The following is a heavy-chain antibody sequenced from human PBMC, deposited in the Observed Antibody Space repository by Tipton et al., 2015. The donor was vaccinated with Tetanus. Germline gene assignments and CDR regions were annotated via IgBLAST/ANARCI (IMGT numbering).Heavy chain of an antibody. CDR2: VWYDGTRK. Sequence: SGFTFSTHGMHWVRQAPGKGLEWVALVWYDGTRKYYTESVEGRFTISRDNSKNTLYLQMDSLRVEDTATYFCARERFVGWLGPLDCRGQGTLVTVSS. V-gene: IGHV3-33*01. J-gene: IGHJ4*02. D-gene: IGHD3-3*01. CDR1: GFTFSTHG. CDR3: ARERFVGWLGPLDC.